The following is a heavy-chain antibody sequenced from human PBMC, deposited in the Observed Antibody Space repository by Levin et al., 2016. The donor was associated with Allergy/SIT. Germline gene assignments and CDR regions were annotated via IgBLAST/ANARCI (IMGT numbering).Heavy chain of an antibody. D-gene: IGHD3-22*01. Sequence: GSLRLSCTVSDVSISRDYWSWIRQSPEKGLEWIGYIYHSGSTNYNPSLKSRVTTSADTSKNEISLNLRSVTAADTAVYYCARVAYDSNGYPLHAFDLWGQGTMVTVSS. CDR3: ARVAYDSNGYPLHAFDL. J-gene: IGHJ3*01. CDR1: DVSISRDY. V-gene: IGHV4-59*13. CDR2: IYHSGST.